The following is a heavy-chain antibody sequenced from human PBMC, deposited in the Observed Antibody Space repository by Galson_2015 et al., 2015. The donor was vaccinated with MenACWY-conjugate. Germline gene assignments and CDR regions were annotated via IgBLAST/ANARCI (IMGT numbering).Heavy chain of an antibody. CDR3: ARELRNYWYFDL. CDR2: INTDESLT. J-gene: IGHJ2*01. Sequence: GLVWVSRINTDESLTTYADSVKGRFTISRDNAKNTLYLQMNSLRAEDTAVYYCARELRNYWYFDLWGRGTLVSVSS. V-gene: IGHV3-74*03.